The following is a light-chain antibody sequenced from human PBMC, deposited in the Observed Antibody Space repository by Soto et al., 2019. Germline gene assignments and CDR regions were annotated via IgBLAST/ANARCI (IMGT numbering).Light chain of an antibody. CDR2: AAS. V-gene: IGKV1-6*01. J-gene: IGKJ4*01. CDR3: LQDYDYPLT. CDR1: QGIRND. Sequence: AIQMTQSPSSLSASVGDRVTITCRASQGIRNDLGWYQQKPGKAPKLLIYAASILQSGVPSRFSGSGSGTDFTLTIGSLQPEDFATYYSLQDYDYPLTFGGGTKVDIK.